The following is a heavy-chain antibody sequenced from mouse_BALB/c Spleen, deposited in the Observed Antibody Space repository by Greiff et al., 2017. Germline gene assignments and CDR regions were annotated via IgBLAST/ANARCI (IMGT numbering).Heavy chain of an antibody. Sequence: ESGPGLVKPSQSLSLTCSVTGYSITSGYYWNWIRQFPGNKLEWMGYISYDGSNNYNPSLKNRISITRDTSKNQFFLKLNSVTTEDTATYYCARDLLYYAMDYWGQGTSVTVSS. J-gene: IGHJ4*01. CDR3: ARDLLYYAMDY. V-gene: IGHV3-6*01. CDR2: ISYDGSN. CDR1: GYSITSGYY.